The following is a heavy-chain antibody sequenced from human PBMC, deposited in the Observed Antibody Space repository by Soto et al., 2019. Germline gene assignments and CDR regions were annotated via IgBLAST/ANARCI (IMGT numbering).Heavy chain of an antibody. CDR2: ISGSGGST. V-gene: IGHV3-23*01. CDR3: AKEDYDFWSGYYSGFDP. D-gene: IGHD3-3*01. CDR1: GFTFSSYA. Sequence: PGGSLRLSCAASGFTFSSYAMSWVRQAPGKGLEWVSAISGSGGSTYYADSVKGRFTISRDNSKNTLYLQMNSLRAEDTAVYYCAKEDYDFWSGYYSGFDPWGQGTLVTVSS. J-gene: IGHJ5*02.